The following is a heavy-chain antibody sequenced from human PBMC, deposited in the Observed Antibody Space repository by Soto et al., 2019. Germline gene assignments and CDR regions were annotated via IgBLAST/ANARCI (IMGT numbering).Heavy chain of an antibody. V-gene: IGHV1-8*01. J-gene: IGHJ4*02. CDR1: GYTFTSYD. Sequence: QVQLVQSGAEVKKPGASVKVSCKASGYTFTSYDINWVRQATGQGLEWMGWRNPNSGNTCYAQKFQGRVTMTRNTTIITAYMELSSLRSEDTAVYYCARGGQYFYDSSGSDYWGQGTLVTVSS. CDR2: RNPNSGNT. D-gene: IGHD3-22*01. CDR3: ARGGQYFYDSSGSDY.